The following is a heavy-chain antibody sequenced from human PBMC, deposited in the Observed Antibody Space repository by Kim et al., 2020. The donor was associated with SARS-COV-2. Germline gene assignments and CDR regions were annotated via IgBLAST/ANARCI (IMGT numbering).Heavy chain of an antibody. CDR2: IYPGDSDT. V-gene: IGHV5-51*01. CDR1: GYSFTSYW. D-gene: IGHD6-19*01. Sequence: GESLKISCKGSGYSFTSYWIGWVRQMPGKGLEWMGIIYPGDSDTRYSPSFQGQVTISADKSISTAYLQWSSLKASDTAMYYCARHTRQWLVPEGVAFDIWGQGTMVTVSS. CDR3: ARHTRQWLVPEGVAFDI. J-gene: IGHJ3*02.